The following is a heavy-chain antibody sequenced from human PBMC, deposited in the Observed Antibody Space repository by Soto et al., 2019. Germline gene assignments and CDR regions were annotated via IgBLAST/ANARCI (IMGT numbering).Heavy chain of an antibody. CDR1: GGSINSSSYF. J-gene: IGHJ5*02. Sequence: SETLSLTCSVSGGSINSSSYFWGWVRQPPGKGLEWIGSIYYSGSAYYNPSLRSRVTISVDTSKNQFSLKLSSVTAADTAVFYCARHYSSGSRNWFDPWGQGTLVTVS. V-gene: IGHV4-39*01. CDR3: ARHYSSGSRNWFDP. D-gene: IGHD6-19*01. CDR2: IYYSGSA.